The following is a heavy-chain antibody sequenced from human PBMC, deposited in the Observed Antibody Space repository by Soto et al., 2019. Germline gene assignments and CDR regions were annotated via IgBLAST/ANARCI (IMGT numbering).Heavy chain of an antibody. J-gene: IGHJ3*02. CDR2: ISWNSGSI. CDR1: GFTFDDYA. CDR3: AKDIGYCSGGSCPRGAFDI. V-gene: IGHV3-9*01. D-gene: IGHD2-15*01. Sequence: EVQLVESGGGLVQPGRSLRLSCAASGFTFDDYAMHWVRQAPGKGLEWVSGISWNSGSIGYADFVKGRFTISRDKAKNSLYLQMNSLRAEDTALYYCAKDIGYCSGGSCPRGAFDIWGQGTMVTVSS.